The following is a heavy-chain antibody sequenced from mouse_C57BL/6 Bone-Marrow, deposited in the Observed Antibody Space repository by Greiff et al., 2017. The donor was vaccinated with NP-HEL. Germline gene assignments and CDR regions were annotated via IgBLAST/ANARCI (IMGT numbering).Heavy chain of an antibody. V-gene: IGHV5-4*01. CDR1: GFTFSSYA. CDR3: ARELAY. J-gene: IGHJ3*01. CDR2: ISDGGSYT. Sequence: DVKLVESGGGLVKPGGSLKLSCAASGFTFSSYAMSWVRQTPEKRLEWVATISDGGSYTYYPDNVKGRFTISRDNAKNNLYLQMSHLKSEDTAMYYCARELAYWGQGTLVTVSA.